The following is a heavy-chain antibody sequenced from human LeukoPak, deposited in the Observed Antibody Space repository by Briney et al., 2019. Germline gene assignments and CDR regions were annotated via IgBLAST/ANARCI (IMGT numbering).Heavy chain of an antibody. CDR1: GYTFTGYY. V-gene: IGHV1-2*02. CDR2: INPNSGGT. D-gene: IGHD2-15*01. J-gene: IGHJ5*02. CDR3: ARDGIYCSGGSCNAYNWFDP. Sequence: GASVKVSCKASGYTFTGYYMHWVRQAPGQGLEWMGWINPNSGGTNYAQKFQGRVTMTRDTSISTAYMELSRLRSDDTAVYYCARDGIYCSGGSCNAYNWFDPWGQGTLVTVSS.